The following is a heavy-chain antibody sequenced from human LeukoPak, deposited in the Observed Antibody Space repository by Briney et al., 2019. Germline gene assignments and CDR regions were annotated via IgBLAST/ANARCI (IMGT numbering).Heavy chain of an antibody. J-gene: IGHJ5*02. Sequence: GGSLRLSCAASGFSFSNYNINWVREAPGKGLEWVSFISGSSGYMYYADSVKGRFTISRDNAKNSLYLQMNSLRAEDTAVYYCARDGGGRSNPTTGELGWFDPWGQGTLVTVSS. CDR1: GFSFSNYN. CDR3: ARDGGGRSNPTTGELGWFDP. D-gene: IGHD3-10*01. V-gene: IGHV3-21*01. CDR2: ISGSSGYM.